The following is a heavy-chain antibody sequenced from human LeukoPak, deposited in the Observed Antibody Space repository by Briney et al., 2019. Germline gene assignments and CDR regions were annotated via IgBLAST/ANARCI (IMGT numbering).Heavy chain of an antibody. CDR2: ISDDGSNK. J-gene: IGHJ5*02. CDR3: ARAIVVAGTLSWFDP. V-gene: IGHV3-30-3*01. CDR1: GFTFNVYA. Sequence: GGSLRLSCAASGFTFNVYAMHWVRQAPGKGLEWVAVISDDGSNKYYADSVKGRFTISRDNSKKMVYLQMNSLRAEDTAVYHCARAIVVAGTLSWFDPWGQGTLVIVSS. D-gene: IGHD6-19*01.